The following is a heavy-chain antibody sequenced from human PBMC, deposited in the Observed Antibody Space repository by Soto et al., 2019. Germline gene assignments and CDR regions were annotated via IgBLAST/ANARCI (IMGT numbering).Heavy chain of an antibody. CDR2: IFPGDSDT. CDR3: VRPNFGALTHFDF. CDR1: GYTFTNYW. V-gene: IGHV5-51*01. D-gene: IGHD3-16*01. J-gene: IGHJ4*02. Sequence: GECLKISCKALGYTFTNYWIGWVRQTPGKGLEWMGIIFPGDSDTRYNPSFEGQVTVSADESISTAYLQWNTLKASDTAMYYCVRPNFGALTHFDFWGQGTLVTVSS.